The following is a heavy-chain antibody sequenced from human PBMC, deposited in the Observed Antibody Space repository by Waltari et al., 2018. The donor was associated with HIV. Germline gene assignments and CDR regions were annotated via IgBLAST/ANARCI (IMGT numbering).Heavy chain of an antibody. D-gene: IGHD4-17*01. V-gene: IGHV3-23*01. CDR1: GFTFSSYA. CDR3: AKDRATVTRRAYYYYYGMDV. J-gene: IGHJ6*02. CDR2: ISGSGGST. Sequence: EVQLLESGGGLVQPGGSLRLSCAASGFTFSSYAMSWVRQAPGKGLEWVSAISGSGGSTYYADSVKGRFTISRDNSKNTLYLQMNSLRAEDTAVYYCAKDRATVTRRAYYYYYGMDVWGQGTTVTVSS.